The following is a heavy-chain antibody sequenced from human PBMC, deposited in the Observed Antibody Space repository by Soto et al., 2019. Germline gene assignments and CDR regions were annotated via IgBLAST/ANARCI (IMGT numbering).Heavy chain of an antibody. Sequence: PSGTLSLTCSVSGASINNFAYYWGWIRQPPGKGLEWIGTVYYNENTYYNPSLKSRVAISVDTAKNQFSLNLRSVTAADTAIYFCARRERYYGSPGWFDPWGQGTLVTVSS. D-gene: IGHD3-10*01. J-gene: IGHJ5*01. CDR3: ARRERYYGSPGWFDP. CDR1: GASINNFAYY. CDR2: VYYNENT. V-gene: IGHV4-39*01.